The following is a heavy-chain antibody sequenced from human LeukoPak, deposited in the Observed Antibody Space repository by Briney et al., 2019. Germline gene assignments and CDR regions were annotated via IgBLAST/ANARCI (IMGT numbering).Heavy chain of an antibody. Sequence: GGSLRLSCAASGFTFSSYAMHWVRQAPGKGLEWVAVISYDGSNKYYADSVEGRFTISRDNSKNTLYLQMNSLRAEDTAVYYCARGHSSGWYFHDYWGQGTLVTVSS. J-gene: IGHJ4*02. D-gene: IGHD6-19*01. V-gene: IGHV3-30*04. CDR1: GFTFSSYA. CDR2: ISYDGSNK. CDR3: ARGHSSGWYFHDY.